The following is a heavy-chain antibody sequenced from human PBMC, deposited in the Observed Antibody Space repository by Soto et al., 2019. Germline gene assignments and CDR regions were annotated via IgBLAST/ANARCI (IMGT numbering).Heavy chain of an antibody. CDR3: ARDQGIAVAVFDY. CDR2: IYYSGST. J-gene: IGHJ4*02. V-gene: IGHV4-61*01. Sequence: QVQLQESGPGLVKPSETLSLTCTVSGGSVTSGSYYWSWIRQPPGKGLEWIGYIYYSGSTNYNPYLKSRVTISVDTSKNQISLKLSSVTAADTALYYCARDQGIAVAVFDYWGQGTLVTVSS. CDR1: GGSVTSGSYY. D-gene: IGHD6-19*01.